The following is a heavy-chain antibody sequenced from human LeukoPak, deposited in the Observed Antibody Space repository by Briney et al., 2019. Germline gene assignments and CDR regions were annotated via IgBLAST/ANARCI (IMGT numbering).Heavy chain of an antibody. V-gene: IGHV3-30*03. D-gene: IGHD2-15*01. CDR1: GFTFSSYG. CDR3: ARDVSGGSAALDY. CDR2: ISYDGSNK. Sequence: GGSLRLSCAASGFTFSSYGMHWVRQAPGKGLEWVAVISYDGSNKYYADSVKGRFTISRDNAKNSLYLQMNSLRAEDTAVYYCARDVSGGSAALDYWGQGTLVTVSS. J-gene: IGHJ4*02.